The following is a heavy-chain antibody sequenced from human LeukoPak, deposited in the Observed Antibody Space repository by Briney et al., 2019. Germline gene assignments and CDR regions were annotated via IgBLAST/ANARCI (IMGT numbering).Heavy chain of an antibody. J-gene: IGHJ5*02. V-gene: IGHV1-2*02. CDR2: INPNSGDT. Sequence: VKVSCKASGYSFTGYHIHWVRQAPGQGLEWMGWINPNSGDTNYPQKFQGRVTMTRDTSINTAYMDLSSLRSDDTAVYYCARVMGGIPSRSPWFDPWGQGTLVTVSS. CDR3: ARVMGGIPSRSPWFDP. D-gene: IGHD6-6*01. CDR1: GYSFTGYH.